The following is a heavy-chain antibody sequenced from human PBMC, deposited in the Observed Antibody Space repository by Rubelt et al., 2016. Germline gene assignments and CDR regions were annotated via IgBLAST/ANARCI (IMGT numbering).Heavy chain of an antibody. Sequence: QVQLQESGPGLVKPSETLSLTCTVSGDSINSHYWSWIRQPPGKGLEWIGYIYHSGITPYNPSLMSRVTLSLDRSRNQVSLRLNSVTSADMARYYWASRSTGVLNWYFDLWGRGTLVTVSA. D-gene: IGHD7-27*01. V-gene: IGHV4-59*11. CDR1: GDSINSHY. J-gene: IGHJ2*01. CDR2: IYHSGIT. CDR3: ASRSTGVLNWYFDL.